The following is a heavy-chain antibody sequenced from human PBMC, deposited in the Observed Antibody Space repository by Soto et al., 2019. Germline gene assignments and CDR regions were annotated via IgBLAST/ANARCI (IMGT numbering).Heavy chain of an antibody. CDR1: GYTFASYA. CDR3: ARGNAVAGTGLDY. V-gene: IGHV1-3*04. J-gene: IGHJ4*02. CDR2: LNTGNANT. Sequence: ASVKVSCKASGYTFASYAMHWVRQAPGQRLEWMGWLNTGNANTKYSQKFQGRVTITRDTSASTAYMELSSLRSEDTAVYYCARGNAVAGTGLDYWGQGTLVTVSS. D-gene: IGHD6-19*01.